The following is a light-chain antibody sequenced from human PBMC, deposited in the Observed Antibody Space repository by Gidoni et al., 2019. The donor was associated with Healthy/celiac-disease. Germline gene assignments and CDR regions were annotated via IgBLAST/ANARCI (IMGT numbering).Light chain of an antibody. J-gene: IGKJ5*01. Sequence: EIVLTHSPATLPLSPGERATLSCRTSQSVSSYLAWYQQKPGQAPRLLIYDSSNRATGSPARFSGSGCGTDFTLTISSLEPEEFAVFYCQQRRNWPPSAFGQGTRLEIK. V-gene: IGKV3-11*01. CDR2: DSS. CDR1: QSVSSY. CDR3: QQRRNWPPSA.